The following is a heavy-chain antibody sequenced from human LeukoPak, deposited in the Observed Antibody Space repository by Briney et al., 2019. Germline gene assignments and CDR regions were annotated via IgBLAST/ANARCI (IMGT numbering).Heavy chain of an antibody. V-gene: IGHV3-23*01. Sequence: GGSLRLSCAASGFTFSSYSMNWVRQAPGKGLEWVSAISGSGGSTYYADSVKGRFTISRDNSKNTLYLQMNSLRAEDTAVYYCAKAYSSSYLYFDYWGQGTLVTVSS. CDR2: ISGSGGST. CDR3: AKAYSSSYLYFDY. CDR1: GFTFSSYS. J-gene: IGHJ4*02. D-gene: IGHD6-13*01.